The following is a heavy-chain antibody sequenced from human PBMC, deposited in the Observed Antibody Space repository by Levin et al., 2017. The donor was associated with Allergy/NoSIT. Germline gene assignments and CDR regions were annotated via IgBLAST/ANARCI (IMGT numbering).Heavy chain of an antibody. V-gene: IGHV3-23*01. CDR1: GFTFNSYA. CDR3: AKVLSLYSGGWYDRVDYFDY. CDR2: ISGSDGST. D-gene: IGHD6-19*01. J-gene: IGHJ4*02. Sequence: GGSLRLSCAASGFTFNSYAMSWVRQAPGKGLEWVSTISGSDGSTYYADSVKGRFTVSRDNSRNTLYMQMKSLRAEDTAVYYCAKVLSLYSGGWYDRVDYFDYWGQGTLVTVSS.